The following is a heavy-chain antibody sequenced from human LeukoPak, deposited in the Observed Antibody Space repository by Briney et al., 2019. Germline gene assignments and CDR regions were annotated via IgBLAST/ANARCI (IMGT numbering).Heavy chain of an antibody. CDR2: INPNTGGT. V-gene: IGHV1-2*02. CDR3: ARPREGQVWSSSPGDY. D-gene: IGHD6-6*01. J-gene: IGHJ4*02. CDR1: GYTFTAYY. Sequence: GASVKVSCKASGYTFTAYYMHWVRQAPGQGLEWMGLINPNTGGTNYAQKFQGTVTMTRATSISTVYMELISLRSDDTAVYYCARPREGQVWSSSPGDYWGQGTLVTVSS.